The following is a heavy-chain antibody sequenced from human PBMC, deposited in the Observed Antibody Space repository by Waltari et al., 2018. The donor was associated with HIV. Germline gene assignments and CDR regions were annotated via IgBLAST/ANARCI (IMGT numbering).Heavy chain of an antibody. Sequence: QLQLQESGPGLVKPSETLSLTCTVSGGSISSRSYYWGWIRQPPGKGLEWIGCVYYSGGTYYNPSLWSRVTIPIDTSKNHFSLRLSSVTAADTAVYFCVRDNTSGYLFDYWGQGTLVTVSS. J-gene: IGHJ4*02. CDR2: VYYSGGT. CDR3: VRDNTSGYLFDY. D-gene: IGHD3-22*01. CDR1: GGSISSRSYY. V-gene: IGHV4-39*02.